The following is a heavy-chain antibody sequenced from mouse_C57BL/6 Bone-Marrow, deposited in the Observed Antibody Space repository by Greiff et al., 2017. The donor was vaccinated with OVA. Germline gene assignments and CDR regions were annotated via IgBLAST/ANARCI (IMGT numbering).Heavy chain of an antibody. CDR1: GYTFTSYW. Sequence: VQLQQPGAELVKPGASVKLSCKASGYTFTSYWMHWVKQRPGQGLEWIGMIHPNSGSTNYNEKFKSKATLTVDKSSGTAYMQLSSLTSEDSAVYYCARMDLLWLRRGYWGQGTTLTVSS. V-gene: IGHV1-64*01. CDR2: IHPNSGST. CDR3: ARMDLLWLRRGY. J-gene: IGHJ2*01. D-gene: IGHD2-2*01.